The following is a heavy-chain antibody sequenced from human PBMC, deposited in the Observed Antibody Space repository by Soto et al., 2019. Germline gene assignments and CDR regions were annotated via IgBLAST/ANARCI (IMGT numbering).Heavy chain of an antibody. D-gene: IGHD2-2*01. J-gene: IGHJ5*02. Sequence: SETLFLTCTVSGGSISSYYWSWIRQPAGKGLEWIGRIYTSGSTNYNPSLKSRVTMSVDTSKNQFSLKLSSVTAADTAVYYCARDCSTSCYNWFDPWGQGTLVTVSS. CDR3: ARDCSTSCYNWFDP. CDR2: IYTSGST. CDR1: GGSISSYY. V-gene: IGHV4-4*07.